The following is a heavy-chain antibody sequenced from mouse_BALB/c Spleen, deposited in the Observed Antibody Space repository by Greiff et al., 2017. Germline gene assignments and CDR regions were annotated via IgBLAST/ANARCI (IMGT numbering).Heavy chain of an antibody. Sequence: EVQRVESGGGLVKPGGSLKLSCAASGFTFSSYTMSWVRQTPEKRLEWVATISSGGSYTYYPDSVKGRFTISRDNAKNTLYLQMSSLKSEDTAMYYCTKEGYYGSSPYYYAMDYWGQGTSVTVSS. J-gene: IGHJ4*01. CDR1: GFTFSSYT. CDR3: TKEGYYGSSPYYYAMDY. CDR2: ISSGGSYT. D-gene: IGHD1-1*01. V-gene: IGHV5-6-4*01.